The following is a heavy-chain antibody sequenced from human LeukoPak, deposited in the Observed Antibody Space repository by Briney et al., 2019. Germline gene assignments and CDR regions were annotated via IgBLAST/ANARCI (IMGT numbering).Heavy chain of an antibody. Sequence: SETLSLTCTVSGGSISSSSYYWGWIRQPPGKGLEWIGSIYYSGSTYYNPSLKSRVTMSVDTSKNQFSLKLSSVTAADTAVYYCARALCSSTSCYVNAFDIWGQGTMVTVSS. J-gene: IGHJ3*02. V-gene: IGHV4-39*07. D-gene: IGHD2-2*01. CDR1: GGSISSSSYY. CDR2: IYYSGST. CDR3: ARALCSSTSCYVNAFDI.